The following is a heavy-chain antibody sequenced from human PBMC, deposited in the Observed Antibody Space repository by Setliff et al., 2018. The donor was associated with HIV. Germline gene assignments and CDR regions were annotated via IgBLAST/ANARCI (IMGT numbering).Heavy chain of an antibody. J-gene: IGHJ3*01. CDR1: GYTFSSHG. V-gene: IGHV1-69*13. D-gene: IGHD3-22*01. Sequence: ASVKVSCKASGYTFSSHGISWVRQAPGQGLEWMGGIIPLLGTANYAQRFQGRVTLIADESTGTAYMELTSLRSEYTSVYYCAREEYDRDFWGQGTKVTVSS. CDR3: AREEYDRDF. CDR2: IIPLLGTA.